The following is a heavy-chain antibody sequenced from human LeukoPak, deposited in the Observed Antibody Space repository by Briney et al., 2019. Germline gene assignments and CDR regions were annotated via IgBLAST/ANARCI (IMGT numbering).Heavy chain of an antibody. CDR3: AKDRLGATLYFDD. CDR1: GFTFSSYG. J-gene: IGHJ4*02. V-gene: IGHV3-23*01. D-gene: IGHD1-26*01. CDR2: MSGSGGTT. Sequence: GGSLRLSCAASGFTFSSYGMSWVRQAPGKGLEWVSAMSGSGGTTYYADSVKGRLTISRDNSKNTLYLQMNRLRAEDTAVYYCAKDRLGATLYFDDWGQGTLVTVSS.